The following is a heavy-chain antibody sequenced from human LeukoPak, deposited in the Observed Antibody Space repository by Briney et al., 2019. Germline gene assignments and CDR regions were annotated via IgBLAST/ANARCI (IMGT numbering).Heavy chain of an antibody. Sequence: SETLSLTCTVSSDSISNFYWTWIRQPPGEGLEWIGYIYYSGSTNYNPSLKSRVTISVDRSKNQFSLKLSSVTAADTAVYYCAGYGGNSYFDYWGQGTLVTVS. J-gene: IGHJ4*02. CDR2: IYYSGST. D-gene: IGHD4-23*01. V-gene: IGHV4-59*12. CDR1: SDSISNFY. CDR3: AGYGGNSYFDY.